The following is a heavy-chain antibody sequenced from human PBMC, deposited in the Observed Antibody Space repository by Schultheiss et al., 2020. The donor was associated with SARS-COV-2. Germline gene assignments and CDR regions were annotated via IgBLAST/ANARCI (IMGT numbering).Heavy chain of an antibody. CDR2: INHSGTT. CDR3: ARVNYYDSSGYYYFDY. CDR1: GGSFSGYY. J-gene: IGHJ4*02. Sequence: SQTLSLTCAVYGGSFSGYYWSWIRQPPGKGLEWIGEINHSGTTYYNPSLKSRVTISVDTSKNQFSLKLNSVTAADTAVYYCARVNYYDSSGYYYFDYWGQGTLVTVSS. D-gene: IGHD3-22*01. V-gene: IGHV4-34*01.